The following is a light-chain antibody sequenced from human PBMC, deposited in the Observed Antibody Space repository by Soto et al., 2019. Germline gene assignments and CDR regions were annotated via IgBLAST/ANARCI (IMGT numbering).Light chain of an antibody. V-gene: IGKV3-11*01. CDR1: QSVSSY. CDR2: DAS. Sequence: EIVLTQSPATLSLSPGERATLSCRASQSVSSYLAWYQQKPGQAPRLLIYDASNRATGIPARFSGSGSGTDFTLTISSLEPEDFAVYYCNQYDDWPPGYTFGQGTKLEI. CDR3: NQYDDWPPGYT. J-gene: IGKJ2*01.